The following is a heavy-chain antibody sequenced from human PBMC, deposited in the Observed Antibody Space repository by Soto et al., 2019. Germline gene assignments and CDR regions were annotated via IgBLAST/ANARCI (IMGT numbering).Heavy chain of an antibody. CDR3: ARDLWTY. Sequence: PVGSLRLSWAASGFTFSSYSMKWVRQALGKGLEWVSYISSNSRTMFYADSVKGRFTISRDNAKNSLYLQMSSLRDEDTAVYYCARDLWTYWGQGALVTVSS. J-gene: IGHJ4*02. D-gene: IGHD3-3*01. V-gene: IGHV3-48*02. CDR2: ISSNSRTM. CDR1: GFTFSSYS.